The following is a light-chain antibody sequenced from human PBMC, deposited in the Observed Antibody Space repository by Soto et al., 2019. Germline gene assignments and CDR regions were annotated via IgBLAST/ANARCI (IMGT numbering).Light chain of an antibody. CDR2: GAS. Sequence: EIVLTQSPGTLSFSPWERATIYSGSSQSFSSSYLAWYQQKPGQAPRLVIYGASSRATGIPDRFSGSGSGTDFTLTISRLEVEDFAVYYCQQYADSPITFGQGTRLE. V-gene: IGKV3-20*01. J-gene: IGKJ5*01. CDR3: QQYADSPIT. CDR1: QSFSSSY.